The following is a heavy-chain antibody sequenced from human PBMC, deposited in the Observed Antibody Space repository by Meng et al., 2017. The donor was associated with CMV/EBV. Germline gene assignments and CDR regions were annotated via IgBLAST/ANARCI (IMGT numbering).Heavy chain of an antibody. Sequence: GESLKISCAASGFTFSSYAMHWVRQAPGKGLEWVSGISGRGDNTHYADSVKGRFTISRDNSRNTLFLQMTSLRAEDTAVYYCAKDGGYRTYNGMDVWGQGTTVTVSS. J-gene: IGHJ6*02. V-gene: IGHV3-23*01. D-gene: IGHD1-26*01. CDR2: ISGRGDNT. CDR3: AKDGGYRTYNGMDV. CDR1: GFTFSSYA.